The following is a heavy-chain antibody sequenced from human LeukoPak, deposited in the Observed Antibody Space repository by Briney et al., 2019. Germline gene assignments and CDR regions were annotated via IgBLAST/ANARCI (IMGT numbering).Heavy chain of an antibody. Sequence: GGSLRLSCAASGFTFSSYSMTWVRQAPGKGLEWVSSISSSSSYIYYVDSMKGRFTISRDNAKSSLYLQMNRLRAEDTAFYYCARGSSTVSGFDYWGQGTLVTVSS. CDR1: GFTFSSYS. V-gene: IGHV3-21*01. CDR3: ARGSSTVSGFDY. D-gene: IGHD3-10*01. J-gene: IGHJ4*02. CDR2: ISSSSSYI.